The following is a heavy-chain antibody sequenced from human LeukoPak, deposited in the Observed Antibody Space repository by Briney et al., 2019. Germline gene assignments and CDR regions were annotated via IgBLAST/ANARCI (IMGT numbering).Heavy chain of an antibody. D-gene: IGHD2-15*01. CDR2: VKEDGTTK. V-gene: IGHV3-7*01. CDR3: VSQEVVPH. J-gene: IGHJ4*02. Sequence: PGGSLRLSCAACGFSFTNYWMSWVRQAPGKGLEWVANVKEDGTTKQYVDSVKGRFTISRDNAKNSLYLQMDSLRAEDTAVYYCVSQEVVPHWGQGTLVSVSS. CDR1: GFSFTNYW.